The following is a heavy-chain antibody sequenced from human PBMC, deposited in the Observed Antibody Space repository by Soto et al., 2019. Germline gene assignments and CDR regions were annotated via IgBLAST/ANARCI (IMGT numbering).Heavy chain of an antibody. CDR2: IRSKANSYAT. J-gene: IGHJ6*03. V-gene: IGHV3-73*01. CDR3: TRHPTDYSNYYYYYYYMDV. CDR1: GFTFSGSA. D-gene: IGHD4-4*01. Sequence: EVQLVESGGGLVQPGGSLKLSWAASGFTFSGSAMHWVRQASGKGLEWVGRIRSKANSYATAYAASVKGRFTISRDDSKNTAYLQMNSLKTEDTAVYYCTRHPTDYSNYYYYYYYMDVWGKGTTVTVSS.